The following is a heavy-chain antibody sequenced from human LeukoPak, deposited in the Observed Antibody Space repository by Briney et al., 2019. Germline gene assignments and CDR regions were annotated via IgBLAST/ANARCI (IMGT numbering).Heavy chain of an antibody. V-gene: IGHV3-74*03. CDR3: AREDRFLAWSLGMDV. Sequence: GGSLRLSCAASGFTFSSRWMHWVRQAPGNGLVWVSCIKSDGRSGKYADSVKGRFTISRDNAKNTLYLQMNSLRAEDTAVYYCAREDRFLAWSLGMDVWGKGTTVTVSS. J-gene: IGHJ6*04. D-gene: IGHD3-3*01. CDR2: IKSDGRSG. CDR1: GFTFSSRW.